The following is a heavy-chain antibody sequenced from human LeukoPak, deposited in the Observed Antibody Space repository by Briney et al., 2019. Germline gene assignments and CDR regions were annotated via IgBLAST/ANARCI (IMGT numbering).Heavy chain of an antibody. V-gene: IGHV1-18*01. Sequence: ASVKVPCKASGYTFTSYGISWVRQAPGQGLEGMGWISAYNGNTNYAQKLQGRVTMTTDTSTSTAYMELRSLRSDDTAVYYCARRGQLWSHFDYWGQGTLVTVSS. J-gene: IGHJ4*02. CDR2: ISAYNGNT. CDR1: GYTFTSYG. D-gene: IGHD5-18*01. CDR3: ARRGQLWSHFDY.